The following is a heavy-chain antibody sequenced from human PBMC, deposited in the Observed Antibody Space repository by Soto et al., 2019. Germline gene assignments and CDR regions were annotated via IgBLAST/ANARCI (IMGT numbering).Heavy chain of an antibody. V-gene: IGHV4-30-4*01. CDR2: IYYSGST. D-gene: IGHD3-22*01. Sequence: SETLSLTCTVSGGSISSGDYYWSCIRQPPGKGLEWIGYIYYSGSTYYNPSLKSRVTISVDTSKNQFSLKLSSVTAADTAVYYCARRSIDSSGSRFDYWGQGTLVTVSS. CDR1: GGSISSGDYY. CDR3: ARRSIDSSGSRFDY. J-gene: IGHJ4*02.